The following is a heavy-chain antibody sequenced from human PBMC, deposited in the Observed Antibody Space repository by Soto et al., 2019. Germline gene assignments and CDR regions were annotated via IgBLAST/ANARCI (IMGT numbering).Heavy chain of an antibody. V-gene: IGHV3-30*18. J-gene: IGHJ5*02. D-gene: IGHD3-10*01. CDR3: AKDFPYYYGSGSYYPFDP. Sequence: GGSLRLSCAASGFTFSSYGMHWVRQAPGKGLEWVAVISYDGSNKYYADSVKGRFTISRDNSKNTLYLQMNSLRAEDTAVYYCAKDFPYYYGSGSYYPFDPWGQGTLVTVSS. CDR1: GFTFSSYG. CDR2: ISYDGSNK.